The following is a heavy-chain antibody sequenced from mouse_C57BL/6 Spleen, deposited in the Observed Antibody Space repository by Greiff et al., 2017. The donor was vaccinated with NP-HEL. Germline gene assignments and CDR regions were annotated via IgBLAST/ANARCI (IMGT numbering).Heavy chain of an antibody. J-gene: IGHJ2*01. D-gene: IGHD1-1*01. Sequence: QVQLQQPGAELVKPGASVKMSCKASGYTFTSYWITWVKQRPGQGLEWIGDIYPGSGSTNSNEKFKSKATLTVDTSSSTAYTQLSSLTSEDSAVYYCARRDYYGSSHFDYWGQGTTLTVSS. V-gene: IGHV1-55*01. CDR3: ARRDYYGSSHFDY. CDR2: IYPGSGST. CDR1: GYTFTSYW.